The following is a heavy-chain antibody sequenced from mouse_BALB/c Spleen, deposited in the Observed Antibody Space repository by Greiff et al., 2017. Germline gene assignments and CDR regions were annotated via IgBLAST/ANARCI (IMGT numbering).Heavy chain of an antibody. D-gene: IGHD1-1*01. CDR2: IDPSDSET. CDR1: GYTFTSYW. J-gene: IGHJ2*01. CDR3: ARSPTVVGDYFDY. Sequence: QVQLQQPGAELVKPGAPVKLSCKASGYTFTSYWMNWVKQRPGRGLEWIGRIDPSDSETHYNQKFKDKATLTVDKSSSTAYIQLSSLTSEDSAVYYCARSPTVVGDYFDYWGQGTTLTVSS. V-gene: IGHV1-69*02.